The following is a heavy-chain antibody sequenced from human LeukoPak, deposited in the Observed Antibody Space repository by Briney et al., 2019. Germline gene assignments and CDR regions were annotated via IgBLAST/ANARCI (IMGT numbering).Heavy chain of an antibody. Sequence: SETLSLTCTVSGGSISSYYWSWIRQPAGKGLEWIGRIYTSGNTNYNPSLKSRVTMSVDTSKNQFSLKLSSVTAADTALYYCARVSVVTEAFDIWGQGTMVTVSS. D-gene: IGHD4-23*01. CDR1: GGSISSYY. J-gene: IGHJ3*02. CDR3: ARVSVVTEAFDI. V-gene: IGHV4-4*07. CDR2: IYTSGNT.